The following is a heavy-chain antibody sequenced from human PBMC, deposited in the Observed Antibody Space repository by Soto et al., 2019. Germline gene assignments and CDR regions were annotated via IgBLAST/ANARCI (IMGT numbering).Heavy chain of an antibody. CDR1: GYTLTELS. J-gene: IGHJ6*03. D-gene: IGHD2-15*01. CDR2: FDPEDGET. Sequence: ASVKVSCKVSGYTLTELSMHWVRQAPGKGLEWMGGFDPEDGETIYAQKFQGRVTMTEDTSTDTAYMELSSLRSEDTAVYYCATSELRYCSGGSCSAPYYYYYMDVWGEGTTVTVSS. V-gene: IGHV1-24*01. CDR3: ATSELRYCSGGSCSAPYYYYYMDV.